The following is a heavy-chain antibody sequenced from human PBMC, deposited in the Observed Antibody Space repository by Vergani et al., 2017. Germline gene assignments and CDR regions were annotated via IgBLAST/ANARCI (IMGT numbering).Heavy chain of an antibody. CDR2: IYTSGST. D-gene: IGHD6-6*01. Sequence: QVQLQESGPGLVKPSQTLSLTCTVSGGSISSGSYYWSWIRQPAGKGLEWIGRIYTSGSTNYNPSLKSRVTISVDTSKNQFSLKLSSVTAADTAVYYWARDASFYYYYGMDVWGQGTTVTVSS. J-gene: IGHJ6*02. CDR1: GGSISSGSYY. V-gene: IGHV4-61*02. CDR3: ARDASFYYYYGMDV.